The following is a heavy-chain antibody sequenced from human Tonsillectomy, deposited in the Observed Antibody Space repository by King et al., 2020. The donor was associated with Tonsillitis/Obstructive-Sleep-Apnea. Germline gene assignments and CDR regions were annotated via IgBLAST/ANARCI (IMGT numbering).Heavy chain of an antibody. Sequence: VQLVESGGGVVQPGRSLRLSCAASGFTFSSYAMHWVRQAPGKGLEWVAVISYDGSNKYYADSVKGRFTISRDNSKNTLYLQMNSLRAEDTAVYYCARGRGAVAGRKAYYYYYMDVWGKGTTVTVSS. CDR1: GFTFSSYA. J-gene: IGHJ6*03. V-gene: IGHV3-30*04. D-gene: IGHD6-19*01. CDR2: ISYDGSNK. CDR3: ARGRGAVAGRKAYYYYYMDV.